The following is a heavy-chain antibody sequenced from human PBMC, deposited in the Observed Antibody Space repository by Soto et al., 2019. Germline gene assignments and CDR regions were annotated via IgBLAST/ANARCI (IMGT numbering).Heavy chain of an antibody. CDR1: GGTFSSYA. CDR3: ARDLRRIAARPDLPPRSYYYYYYGMDV. V-gene: IGHV1-69*13. D-gene: IGHD6-6*01. J-gene: IGHJ6*02. CDR2: IIPIFGTA. Sequence: GASVKVSCKASGGTFSSYAISWVRQAPGQGLEWMGRIIPIFGTANYAQKFQGRVTITADESTSTAYMELSSLRSEDTAVYYCARDLRRIAARPDLPPRSYYYYYYGMDVWGQGTTVTVSS.